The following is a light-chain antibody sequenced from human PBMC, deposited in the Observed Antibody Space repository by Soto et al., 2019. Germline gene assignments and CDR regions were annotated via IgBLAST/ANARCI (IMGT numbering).Light chain of an antibody. CDR3: QQYSSIPIT. J-gene: IGKJ5*01. Sequence: IVMTRSPDSLAVSLGEGATINCKAGQSVLYSSNNKNCLAWFQKKPGQPPKLLIFWASTREFGVPDRFSGSGSGTDFTLTISSLQPEDVAVYYCQQYSSIPITFGQGTRLEIK. CDR1: QSVLYSSNNKNC. CDR2: WAS. V-gene: IGKV4-1*01.